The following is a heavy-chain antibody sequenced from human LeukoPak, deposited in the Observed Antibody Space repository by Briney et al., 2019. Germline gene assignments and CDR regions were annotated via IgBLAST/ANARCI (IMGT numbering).Heavy chain of an antibody. V-gene: IGHV3-30-3*01. Sequence: GGSLRLSCAASGFTFSNYAMSWVRQAPGKGLEWVAVISYDGSNKYYADSVKGRFTISRDNSKNTLYLQMNSLRAEDTAVYYCARDYYDSSGYLYYYYYGMDVWGQGTTVTVSS. CDR2: ISYDGSNK. J-gene: IGHJ6*02. CDR1: GFTFSNYA. D-gene: IGHD3-22*01. CDR3: ARDYYDSSGYLYYYYYGMDV.